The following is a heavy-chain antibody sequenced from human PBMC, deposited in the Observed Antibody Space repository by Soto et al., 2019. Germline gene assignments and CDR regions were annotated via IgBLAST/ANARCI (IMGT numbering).Heavy chain of an antibody. D-gene: IGHD1-20*01. Sequence: ASVKVSCKASGYTFTSYGISWVRQAPGQGLEWMGWISAYNGNTNYAQKLQGRVTMTTDTSTSTAYMELRSLRSDDTAVYYCARTTPYNWKEVVIDYWGQGTLVTVSS. CDR1: GYTFTSYG. J-gene: IGHJ4*02. CDR2: ISAYNGNT. CDR3: ARTTPYNWKEVVIDY. V-gene: IGHV1-18*01.